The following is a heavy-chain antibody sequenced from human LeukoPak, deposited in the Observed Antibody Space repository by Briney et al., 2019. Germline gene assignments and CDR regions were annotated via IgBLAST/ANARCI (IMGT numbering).Heavy chain of an antibody. CDR3: AKDREVFGVVPGYYGMDV. CDR2: ISGSGGST. V-gene: IGHV3-23*01. J-gene: IGHJ6*02. Sequence: GGSLRLSCAASGFTFSSYAMSWVRQAPGKGLEWVSAISGSGGSTYYADSVKGRFTISRDNSKNTLYLQMNSLRAEDTAVYYCAKDREVFGVVPGYYGMDVWGQGTTVTVSS. CDR1: GFTFSSYA. D-gene: IGHD3-3*01.